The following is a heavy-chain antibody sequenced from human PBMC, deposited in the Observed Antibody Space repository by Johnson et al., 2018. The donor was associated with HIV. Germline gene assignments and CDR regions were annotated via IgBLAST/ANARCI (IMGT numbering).Heavy chain of an antibody. CDR2: ISSSGSPK. CDR1: GFTFSDYY. D-gene: IGHD3-10*02. CDR3: AIVWMIGGRHACDV. Sequence: QVQLVESGGGLVQPGRSLRLSCAASGFTFSDYYMSWIRQAPGKGLEWVSYISSSGSPKYYAGSVKGRFTIYRNKAKNSLYLQMNSLRAEDAAVYFCAIVWMIGGRHACDVCGHGTMVTVSS. J-gene: IGHJ3*01. V-gene: IGHV3-11*04.